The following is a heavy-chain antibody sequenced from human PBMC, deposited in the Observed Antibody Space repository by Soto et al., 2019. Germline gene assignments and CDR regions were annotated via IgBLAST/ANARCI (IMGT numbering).Heavy chain of an antibody. CDR2: ISYDGSNK. J-gene: IGHJ6*02. D-gene: IGHD2-15*01. V-gene: IGHV3-30*18. CDR1: GFTFSSYG. CDR3: AKAKGDIVVVVAATDYYYGMDV. Sequence: GGSLRLSCAASGFTFSSYGMHWVRQAPGKGLEWVAVISYDGSNKYYADSVKGRFTISRDNSKNTLYLQMNSLRAEDTAVYYCAKAKGDIVVVVAATDYYYGMDVWGQGTTVTVSS.